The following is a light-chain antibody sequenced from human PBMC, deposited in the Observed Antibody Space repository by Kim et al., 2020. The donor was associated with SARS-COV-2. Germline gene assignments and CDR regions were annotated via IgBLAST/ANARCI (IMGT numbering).Light chain of an antibody. J-gene: IGKJ2*01. CDR3: QQYGNLPPYT. V-gene: IGKV1-33*01. CDR2: DAS. Sequence: ASVGDRVTISCQASQDIGNHVNWYQQKLGKAPRLLIYDASNLEPGVSSRFSGSGSGTDFTFTISSLQPEDIAKYYCQQYGNLPPYTFGQGTKLEI. CDR1: QDIGNH.